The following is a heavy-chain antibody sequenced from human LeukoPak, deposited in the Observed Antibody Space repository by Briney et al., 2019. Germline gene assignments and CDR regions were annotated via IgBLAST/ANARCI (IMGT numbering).Heavy chain of an antibody. J-gene: IGHJ4*02. CDR3: AREPNDYALGFDY. CDR1: GFTFSSYA. CDR2: ISYDGSNK. Sequence: GGSLRLSCAASGFTFSSYAMTWVRQAPGKGLEWVAVISYDGSNKYYADSVKGRFTISRDNSKNTLYLQMNSLRAEDTAVYYCAREPNDYALGFDYWGQGTLVTVSS. D-gene: IGHD4-17*01. V-gene: IGHV3-30-3*01.